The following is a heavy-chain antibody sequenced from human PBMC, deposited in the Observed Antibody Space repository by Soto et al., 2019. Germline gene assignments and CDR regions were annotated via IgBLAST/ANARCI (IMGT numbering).Heavy chain of an antibody. V-gene: IGHV1-69*12. CDR1: GGSLSNYG. D-gene: IGHD3-22*01. CDR3: ARGDATKIVVTTYYAMDV. CDR2: IIPVFGTP. Sequence: QVQLVQSGAEVKKPGSSVKVSCKASGGSLSNYGISWVRQAPGQGLEWMGAIIPVFGTPNYAQKFQDRVTLTADESTTTFYMEVRSLTSEDTAVYYCARGDATKIVVTTYYAMDVWGQGTTVTVSS. J-gene: IGHJ6*02.